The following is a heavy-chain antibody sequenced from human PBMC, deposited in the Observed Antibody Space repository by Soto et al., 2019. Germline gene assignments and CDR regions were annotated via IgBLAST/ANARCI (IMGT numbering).Heavy chain of an antibody. J-gene: IGHJ4*02. CDR3: AREVASDDRSGCFDY. Sequence: QVQLVESGGGVVQPGRSLRLSCAASGFTFSSYDLHWVRQAPGKGLEWVALISYDGNNKYYADSVKGRFTISRDNSKNTLYLQMNSLRAEDTAVYYCAREVASDDRSGCFDYWGQGTLVTVSS. CDR2: ISYDGNNK. V-gene: IGHV3-30-3*01. CDR1: GFTFSSYD. D-gene: IGHD3-22*01.